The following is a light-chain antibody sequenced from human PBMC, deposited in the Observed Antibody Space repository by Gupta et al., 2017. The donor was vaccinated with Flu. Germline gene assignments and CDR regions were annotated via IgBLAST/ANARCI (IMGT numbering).Light chain of an antibody. V-gene: IGKV2-28*01. CDR3: MQALQTPIT. CDR2: LGA. J-gene: IGKJ5*01. Sequence: ISCRSSLSLLHSQGYNYFDWCLQKPAQSLHLLIYLGASRASGVPDRFSGSGSGTDYTLKISRVEAEDVGVYYCMQALQTPITFGHGTRLEIK. CDR1: LSLLHSQGYNY.